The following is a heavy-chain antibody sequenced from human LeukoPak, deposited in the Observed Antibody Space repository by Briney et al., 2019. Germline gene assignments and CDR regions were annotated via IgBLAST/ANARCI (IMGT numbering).Heavy chain of an antibody. CDR1: GGSISSYY. CDR3: ARASYGSGSSPFDI. CDR2: IYYSGST. J-gene: IGHJ3*02. Sequence: SETLSLTCTVSGGSISSYYWSWIRQPPGKGLEWIGYIYYSGSTNYNPSLKSRVTISVDTSKNQFSLKLSSVTAADTAVYYCARASYGSGSSPFDIWGQGTMVTVSS. V-gene: IGHV4-59*01. D-gene: IGHD3-10*01.